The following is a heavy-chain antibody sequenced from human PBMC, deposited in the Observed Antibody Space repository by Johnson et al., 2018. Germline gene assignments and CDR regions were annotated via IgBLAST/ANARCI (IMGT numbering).Heavy chain of an antibody. CDR1: GFAVSSNY. CDR2: MYSGGSP. J-gene: IGHJ1*01. D-gene: IGHD3-22*01. Sequence: VQLVQSGGGVVQPGRSLRLSCAASGFAVSSNYMSWVRQAPGKGLEWVSVMYSGGSPYYADSVQGRFTISRDKSKNPLYLQMNSLRVDDTAVYYWARDPYFYDSRADNPRVDWGQGTLGTVSS. V-gene: IGHV3-66*02. CDR3: ARDPYFYDSRADNPRVD.